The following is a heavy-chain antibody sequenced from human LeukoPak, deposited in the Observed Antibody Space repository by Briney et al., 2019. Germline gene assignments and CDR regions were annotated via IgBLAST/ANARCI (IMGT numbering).Heavy chain of an antibody. CDR1: GFTFSSYW. CDR2: IKQDGSEK. V-gene: IGHV3-7*01. CDR3: ARDQVDGYYDFRSGYYTRYYYYYMDV. J-gene: IGHJ6*03. Sequence: GGSLRLSCAASGFTFSSYWMSWVRQAPGKGLEWVANIKQDGSEKYYVDSVKGRFTISRDNAKNSLYLQMNSLRAEDTAVYYCARDQVDGYYDFRSGYYTRYYYYYMDVWGKGTTVTVSS. D-gene: IGHD3-3*01.